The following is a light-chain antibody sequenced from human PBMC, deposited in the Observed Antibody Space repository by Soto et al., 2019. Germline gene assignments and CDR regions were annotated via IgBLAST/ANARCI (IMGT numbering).Light chain of an antibody. CDR3: QQHDTSDII. J-gene: IGKJ5*01. V-gene: IGKV3D-11*01. CDR2: GAS. CDR1: QGVSSY. Sequence: ILWTQFPATLDLSPRVRATVSCRASQGVSSYLAWYQQKPGKAPRLLIYGASTRATGIPARFSGSVSGTDFTLTISRLEPEDFAVFYCQQHDTSDIIFGQGTRLENK.